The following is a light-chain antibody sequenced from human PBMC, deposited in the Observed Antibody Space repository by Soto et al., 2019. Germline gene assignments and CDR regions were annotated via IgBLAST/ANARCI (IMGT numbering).Light chain of an antibody. Sequence: QSVLAQPASVSGSPGQSITISCSGSSMDVGDNNYVSWYQHHPGKAPKLIIYEVSNRPSGVSNRFSGSSSDNTASLTISGLLPDDEADYYCSSYTTSSTPSYVFGNGTKVTVL. V-gene: IGLV2-14*01. CDR1: SMDVGDNNY. CDR3: SSYTTSSTPSYV. J-gene: IGLJ1*01. CDR2: EVS.